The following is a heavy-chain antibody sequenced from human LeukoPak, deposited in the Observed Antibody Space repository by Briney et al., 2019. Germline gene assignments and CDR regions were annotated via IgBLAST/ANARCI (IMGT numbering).Heavy chain of an antibody. CDR3: ARDGGYCSSTSCLAEYDY. V-gene: IGHV3-21*01. CDR2: ISSSSSYI. J-gene: IGHJ4*02. Sequence: GGSLRLSCAASGFTISSYSMNWVRQAPGKGLEWVSSISSSSSYIYYADSVKGRFTISRDNAKNSLYLQMNSLRAEDTAVYYCARDGGYCSSTSCLAEYDYWGQGTLVTVSS. D-gene: IGHD2-2*01. CDR1: GFTISSYS.